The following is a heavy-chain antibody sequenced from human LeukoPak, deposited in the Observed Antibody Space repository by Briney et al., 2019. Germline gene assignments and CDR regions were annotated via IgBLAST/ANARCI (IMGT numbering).Heavy chain of an antibody. CDR1: GGSISSGDYY. D-gene: IGHD4-17*01. CDR2: IYYSGST. J-gene: IGHJ4*02. Sequence: SETLSLTCTVSGGSISSGDYYWSWIRQPPGQGLEWIGYIYYSGSTYYNPSLKSRVTISVDTSKNQFSLKLSSVTAADTAVYYCARGGYGDYDADYWGQGTLVTVSS. CDR3: ARGGYGDYDADY. V-gene: IGHV4-30-4*01.